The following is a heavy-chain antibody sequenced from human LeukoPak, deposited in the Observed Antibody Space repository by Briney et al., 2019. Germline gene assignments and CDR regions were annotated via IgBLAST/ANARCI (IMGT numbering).Heavy chain of an antibody. CDR3: AVDFWSGYYTY. CDR1: GFTFSSYW. D-gene: IGHD3-3*01. CDR2: INSDGSST. Sequence: GGSLRLSCAASGFTFSSYWMHWVRQAPGKGLVWVSRINSDGSSTSYADSVKGRFTISRDNAKNTLYLQMNGLRAEDTAVYYCAVDFWSGYYTYWGQGTLVTVSS. V-gene: IGHV3-74*01. J-gene: IGHJ4*02.